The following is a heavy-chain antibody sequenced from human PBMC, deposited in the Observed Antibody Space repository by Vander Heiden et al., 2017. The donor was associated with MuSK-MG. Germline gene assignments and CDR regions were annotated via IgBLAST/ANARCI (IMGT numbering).Heavy chain of an antibody. CDR1: GGSISSYY. J-gene: IGHJ6*02. CDR2: IYTSGST. V-gene: IGHV4-4*07. Sequence: QVQLQQSGPGLVKPSETLSLTCTVSGGSISSYYWSWIRQPAGKGLEWIGRIYTSGSTNYNPSLKSRVTMSVDTSKNQFSLKLSSVTAADTAVYYCARGIAARPAAVYYYYGMDVWGQGTTVTVSS. CDR3: ARGIAARPAAVYYYYGMDV. D-gene: IGHD6-6*01.